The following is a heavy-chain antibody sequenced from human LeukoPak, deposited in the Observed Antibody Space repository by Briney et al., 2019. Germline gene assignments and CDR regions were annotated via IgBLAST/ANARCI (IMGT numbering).Heavy chain of an antibody. J-gene: IGHJ3*02. CDR3: ATVDSGPRHDAFDI. D-gene: IGHD3/OR15-3a*01. Sequence: SETMSLTCSVSGGSFSIFHLNWIRQSPWKGLEWMAEIDHNGGTKYSLSLESRVTISVDRSTNQFSLKMDSVTAADTAVYYCATVDSGPRHDAFDIWGQGTMVTVSS. V-gene: IGHV4-34*01. CDR2: IDHNGGT. CDR1: GGSFSIFH.